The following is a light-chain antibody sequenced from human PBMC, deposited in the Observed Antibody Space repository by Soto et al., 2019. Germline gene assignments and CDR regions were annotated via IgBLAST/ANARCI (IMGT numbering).Light chain of an antibody. CDR3: QQYGSPPWT. CDR2: GAS. CDR1: QRVSNSW. V-gene: IGKV3-20*01. Sequence: EIVLTQSPGTLSLTPGERATLSCRASQRVSNSWLAWYQHKPGQAPRLLIYGASSRAAGIPDRFSGGRSGTDFTLTITRLEPEDSAVFYCQQYGSPPWTFGQGTKVEIK. J-gene: IGKJ1*01.